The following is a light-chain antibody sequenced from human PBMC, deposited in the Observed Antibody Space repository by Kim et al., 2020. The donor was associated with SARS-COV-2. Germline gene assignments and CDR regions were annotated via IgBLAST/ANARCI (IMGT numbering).Light chain of an antibody. J-gene: IGLJ2*01. CDR3: QAWDSSTVV. V-gene: IGLV3-1*01. CDR2: QDS. CDR1: KLGDKY. Sequence: VSPGQAASITCSGDKLGDKYACWYQQKPGQSPALVIYQDSTRPSGIPERFSGSNSGNTATLTISGTQAMDEADYYCQAWDSSTVVFGGGTQLTVL.